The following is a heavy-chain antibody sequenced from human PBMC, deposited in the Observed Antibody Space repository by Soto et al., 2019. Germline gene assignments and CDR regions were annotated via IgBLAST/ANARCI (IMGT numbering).Heavy chain of an antibody. J-gene: IGHJ6*02. CDR2: MNPNSGNT. D-gene: IGHD1-1*01. CDR1: GYTFTSYD. V-gene: IGHV1-8*01. CDR3: ARERTGTPSMDV. Sequence: QVQLVQSGAEVKKPGASVKVSCKASGYTFTSYDINWVRQATGQGLEWMGWMNPNSGNTGYAQKFRGRVTMTRNTSIRTAYMELSSLRSEDTAVYYCARERTGTPSMDVWGQGTTVTVSS.